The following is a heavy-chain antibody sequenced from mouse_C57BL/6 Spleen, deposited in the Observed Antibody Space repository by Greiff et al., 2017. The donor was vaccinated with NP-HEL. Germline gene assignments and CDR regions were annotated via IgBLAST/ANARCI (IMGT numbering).Heavy chain of an antibody. J-gene: IGHJ4*01. V-gene: IGHV1-64*01. CDR3: ARGDKGYDYMDY. CDR1: GYTFTSYW. Sequence: QVQLQQPGAELVKPGASVKLSCKASGYTFTSYWMHWVKQRPGQGLEWIGMIHPNSGSTNYNEKFKSKATLTVDKSSSTAYMQLSSLTSEDAAVYYCARGDKGYDYMDYWGQGTSVTVSS. CDR2: IHPNSGST. D-gene: IGHD2-4*01.